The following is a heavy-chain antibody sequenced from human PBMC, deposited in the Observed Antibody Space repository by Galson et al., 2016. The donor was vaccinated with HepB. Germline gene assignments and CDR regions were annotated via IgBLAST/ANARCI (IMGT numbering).Heavy chain of an antibody. CDR2: ISGSGGST. V-gene: IGHV3-23*01. J-gene: IGHJ4*02. CDR3: ASLRNYDILTGYSPPRY. CDR1: GFTFSSYA. Sequence: LRLSCAASGFTFSSYAMNWVRQAPGKGLEWVSAISGSGGSTYYADSVKGRFTISRDNSKNTLYLQMNSLRAGDTAVYYCASLRNYDILTGYSPPRYWGQGTLVTFSS. D-gene: IGHD3-9*01.